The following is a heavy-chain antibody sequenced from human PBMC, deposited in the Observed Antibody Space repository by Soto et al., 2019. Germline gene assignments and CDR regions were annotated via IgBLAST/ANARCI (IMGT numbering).Heavy chain of an antibody. CDR2: IIPIIGII. CDR1: GGTFSSYT. J-gene: IGHJ4*02. V-gene: IGHV1-69*02. CDR3: AAVPPYYYDSSGYYIFDY. Sequence: SVKVSCKASGGTFSSYTISWVRQAPGQGLEWMGRIIPIIGIINYAQKFQERVTITRDMSTSTAYMELSSLRSEDTAVYYFAAVPPYYYDSSGYYIFDYWGQGTLVTVSS. D-gene: IGHD3-22*01.